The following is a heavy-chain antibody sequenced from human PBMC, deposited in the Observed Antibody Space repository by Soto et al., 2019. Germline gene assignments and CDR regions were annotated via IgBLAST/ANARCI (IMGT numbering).Heavy chain of an antibody. V-gene: IGHV1-69*13. CDR1: GGTFSSYA. D-gene: IGHD2-21*02. CDR2: VIPIFGTA. J-gene: IGHJ6*02. Sequence: SVKVSCKASGGTFSSYAISWVRQAPGQGLEWMGGVIPIFGTANYAQKFQGRVTITADESTSTAYMELSSLRSEDTAVYYCARDEAYCGGDCYLRSYYGMDVWG. CDR3: ARDEAYCGGDCYLRSYYGMDV.